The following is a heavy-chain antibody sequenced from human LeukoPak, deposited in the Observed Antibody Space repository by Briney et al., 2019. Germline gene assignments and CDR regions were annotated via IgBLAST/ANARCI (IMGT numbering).Heavy chain of an antibody. CDR2: ISSSSSYI. V-gene: IGHV3-21*01. J-gene: IGHJ3*02. D-gene: IGHD3-3*01. Sequence: PGGSLRLSCAASGFTFSSYSMNWVRQAPGKGLEWVSSISSSSSYIYYADSVKGRFTISRDNAKNSLYLQMNSLRAEDTAVYYCARAGLRFLEWLPNAGTDAFDIWGQGTMVTVSS. CDR1: GFTFSSYS. CDR3: ARAGLRFLEWLPNAGTDAFDI.